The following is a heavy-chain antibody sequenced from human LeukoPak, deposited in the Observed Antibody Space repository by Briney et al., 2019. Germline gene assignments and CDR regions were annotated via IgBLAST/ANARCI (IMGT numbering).Heavy chain of an antibody. D-gene: IGHD1-7*01. V-gene: IGHV3-7*03. CDR2: IKQDGSDK. CDR1: GFTFSSYW. Sequence: PGGSLRLSCAASGFTFSSYWMTWVRQAPGKGLEWVANIKQDGSDKYYMDSVRGRFTISRDNAKNSLYLQMNSLRVEDTAVYYCARARNWNYWMDYWGQGTLVTVSS. CDR3: ARARNWNYWMDY. J-gene: IGHJ4*02.